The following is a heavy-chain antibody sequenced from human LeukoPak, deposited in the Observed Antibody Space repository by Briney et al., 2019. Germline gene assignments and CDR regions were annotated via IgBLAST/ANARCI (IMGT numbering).Heavy chain of an antibody. CDR2: ISHDGSSR. CDR1: EFPFSSYV. J-gene: IGHJ4*02. Sequence: GGSLRLSCAASEFPFSSYVMHLVRQVAGRGLVWVSRISHDGSSRTYADSVKGRFTISRDNAENTLYLQMNSLRVEDTAVYFCARDRDYIFFDYWGQGALVTVSS. D-gene: IGHD4-4*01. CDR3: ARDRDYIFFDY. V-gene: IGHV3-74*01.